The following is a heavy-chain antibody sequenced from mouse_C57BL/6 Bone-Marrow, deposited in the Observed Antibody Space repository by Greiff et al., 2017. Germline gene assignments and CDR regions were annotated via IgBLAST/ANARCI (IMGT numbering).Heavy chain of an antibody. D-gene: IGHD2-5*01. Sequence: QVQLQQPGAELVRPGSSVKLSCKASGYTFTSYWMDWVKQRPGQGLAWIGNIYPSDSETHYNQKFKDKATLTVDTSSSQAYMQLSSLTSEDCAVYYCARDYSNQAWFADWGQGTLATVSA. V-gene: IGHV1-61*01. CDR2: IYPSDSET. J-gene: IGHJ3*01. CDR1: GYTFTSYW. CDR3: ARDYSNQAWFAD.